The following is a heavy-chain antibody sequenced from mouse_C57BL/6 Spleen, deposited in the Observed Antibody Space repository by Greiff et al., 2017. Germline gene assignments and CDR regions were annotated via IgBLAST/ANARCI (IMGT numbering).Heavy chain of an antibody. Sequence: EVQVVESGPGLVKPSQSLSLTCSVTGYSITSGYYWNWIRQFPGNKLEWMGYISYDGSNNYNPSLKNRISITRDTSKNQFFLKLNSVTTEDTATYYCAREFYYDYDPFAYWGQGTLVTVSA. CDR2: ISYDGSN. V-gene: IGHV3-6*01. J-gene: IGHJ3*01. CDR3: AREFYYDYDPFAY. CDR1: GYSITSGYY. D-gene: IGHD2-4*01.